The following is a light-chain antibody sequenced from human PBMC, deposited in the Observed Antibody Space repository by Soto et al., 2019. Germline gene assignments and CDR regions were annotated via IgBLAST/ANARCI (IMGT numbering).Light chain of an antibody. CDR3: QQYNSYSRT. J-gene: IGKJ1*01. V-gene: IGKV1-5*03. CDR2: KAS. Sequence: DIQMTQSPSTLSASVGDRVTITCRASQSIRTWLAWYQQKPGKAPKLLIYKASSLESGVPSRFSGSGSGTAFTLTISSLQPDDFATYYCQQYNSYSRTFAQGTKVEIK. CDR1: QSIRTW.